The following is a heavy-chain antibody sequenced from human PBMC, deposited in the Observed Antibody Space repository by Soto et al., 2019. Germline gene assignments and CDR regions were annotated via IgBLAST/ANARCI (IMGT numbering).Heavy chain of an antibody. Sequence: SETLSLTCTVSGASIRSSAYWGWIRQPPGKGLEWIGSIYSIGNTYYNPSLKSGVTISADTSKNQFSLKLSSVTAADTALYYCARQNPAQGYYYGMDVWGQGTTVTVSS. J-gene: IGHJ6*02. V-gene: IGHV4-39*01. CDR2: IYSIGNT. CDR3: ARQNPAQGYYYGMDV. CDR1: GASIRSSAY.